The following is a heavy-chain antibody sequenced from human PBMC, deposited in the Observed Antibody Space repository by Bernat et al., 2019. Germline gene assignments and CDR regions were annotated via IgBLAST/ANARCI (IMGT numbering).Heavy chain of an antibody. V-gene: IGHV3-33*01. D-gene: IGHD3-10*02. CDR2: IRSDGTNR. CDR3: ARAVDSTMFTYYYFGMDV. CDR1: GFTFGQSG. Sequence: QAHLVESGGGVVQPGRSLRLSCEASGFTFGQSGMHWVRQAPGKGLEWVAVIRSDGTNRFYGDSVKGRFTISRDNSKNTLYLQMDSLRAEDTAVYFCARAVDSTMFTYYYFGMDVWGQGTTVTVSS. J-gene: IGHJ6*02.